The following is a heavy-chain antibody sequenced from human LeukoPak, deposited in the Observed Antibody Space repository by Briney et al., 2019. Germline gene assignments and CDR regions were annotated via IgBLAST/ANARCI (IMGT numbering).Heavy chain of an antibody. CDR2: SHTGGSI. J-gene: IGHJ4*02. Sequence: LETLSPTCTVSGVSISGFYWNWIRQPPRKGLEWVGYSHTGGSISSNPSLNSRVAFSMDTSKNQVSLRLNSVTATDTAVYYCARRRGGFGEGEFDYWGQGIPVTVST. CDR3: ARRRGGFGEGEFDY. D-gene: IGHD3-10*01. CDR1: GVSISGFY. V-gene: IGHV4-4*08.